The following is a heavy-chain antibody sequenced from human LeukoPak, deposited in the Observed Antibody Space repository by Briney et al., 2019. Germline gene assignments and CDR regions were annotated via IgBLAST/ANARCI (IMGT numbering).Heavy chain of an antibody. Sequence: ASVKVSCKVSGYPFTTYGISWMRQAPGQGLEWMGWISAYNGNTNYAHNLQGRVAMTTDTSTNTAYMELRSLRSDDTAVHYCARDGRGSRSSGFDPWGQGTLVIVSS. CDR3: ARDGRGSRSSGFDP. CDR2: ISAYNGNT. D-gene: IGHD3-10*01. CDR1: GYPFTTYG. J-gene: IGHJ5*02. V-gene: IGHV1-18*01.